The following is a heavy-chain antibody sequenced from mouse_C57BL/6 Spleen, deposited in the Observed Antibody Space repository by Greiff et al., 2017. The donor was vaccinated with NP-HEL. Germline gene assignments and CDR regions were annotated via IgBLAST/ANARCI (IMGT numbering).Heavy chain of an antibody. V-gene: IGHV1-81*01. CDR1: GYTFTSYG. CDR3: AIGDYYAMDY. Sequence: QVQLQQSGAELARPGASVKLSCKASGYTFTSYGISGLKQRTGRGLEWIGGIYPRGGNTYYNEKFKGKATLTADKSSSTAYMELRSLTSEDSAVYFCAIGDYYAMDYWGQGTSVTVSS. CDR2: IYPRGGNT. J-gene: IGHJ4*01. D-gene: IGHD2-14*01.